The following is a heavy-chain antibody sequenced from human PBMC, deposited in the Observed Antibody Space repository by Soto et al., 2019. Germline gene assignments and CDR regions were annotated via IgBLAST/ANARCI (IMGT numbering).Heavy chain of an antibody. J-gene: IGHJ3*01. Sequence: EGHLLESGGGLVQPGGSLRLSCAASGFTLSNYGMNWVRQAPGKGLEWVSGIFGGDAPTYTDSVKGRFTISRDNSRNTVYLQMNSLRAEDTAVYYCAKKGLGSLATYCTTGDCHYAFDVWGQGTLVTVSS. CDR1: GFTLSNYG. CDR3: AKKGLGSLATYCTTGDCHYAFDV. D-gene: IGHD2-8*01. V-gene: IGHV3-23*01. CDR2: IFGGDAP.